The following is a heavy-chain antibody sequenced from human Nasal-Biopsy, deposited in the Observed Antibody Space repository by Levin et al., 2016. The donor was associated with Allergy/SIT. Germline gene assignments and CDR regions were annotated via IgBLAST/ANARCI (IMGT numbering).Heavy chain of an antibody. J-gene: IGHJ4*02. CDR1: GFAFSAYS. CDR2: IWNDASGK. V-gene: IGHV3-33*01. Sequence: GESLKISCAASGFAFSAYSMHWVRQAPGKGLEWVALIWNDASGKFYADSVEGRFTISRDNSRNTLSLQMNNLRAEDTAVYYCARVSSHLPRGYFDYWGLGTLVTVSS. D-gene: IGHD2-2*01. CDR3: ARVSSHLPRGYFDY.